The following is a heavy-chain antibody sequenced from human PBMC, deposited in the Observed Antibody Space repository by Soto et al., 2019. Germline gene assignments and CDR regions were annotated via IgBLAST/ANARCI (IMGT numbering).Heavy chain of an antibody. CDR1: RFTFSNYY. CDR2: FSSRASSI. D-gene: IGHD3-3*01. Sequence: LRLSCALSRFTFSNYYMSWIRQAPGKGLEWVSDFSSRASSIYYADSVTARFTISRDNAKNSLYLQMNGLSSEDTAVYYCARGYYDSWRGHYISPYCMDVWGQGTTVTVSS. J-gene: IGHJ6*02. CDR3: ARGYYDSWRGHYISPYCMDV. V-gene: IGHV3-11*01.